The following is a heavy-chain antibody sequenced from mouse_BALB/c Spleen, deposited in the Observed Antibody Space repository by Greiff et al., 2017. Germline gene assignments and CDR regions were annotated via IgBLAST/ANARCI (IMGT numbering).Heavy chain of an antibody. CDR1: GYSITSDYA. J-gene: IGHJ4*01. CDR3: AREYYYGSSYYAMDY. D-gene: IGHD1-1*01. CDR2: ISYSGST. Sequence: EVKLQESGPGLVKPSQSLSLTCTVTGYSITSDYAWNWIRQFPGNKLEWMGYISYSGSTSYNPSLKSRISITRDTSKNQFFLQLNSVTTEDTATYYCAREYYYGSSYYAMDYWGQGTSVTVSS. V-gene: IGHV3-2*02.